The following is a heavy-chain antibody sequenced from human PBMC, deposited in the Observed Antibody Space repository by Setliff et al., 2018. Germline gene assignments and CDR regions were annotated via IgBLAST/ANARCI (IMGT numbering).Heavy chain of an antibody. CDR3: AKDPNYYDSSGYPGYFDY. Sequence: PGGSLRLSCAASGFTFSNAWMTWVRQAPGKGLEWVGRIKRKTDGGTADYAAPVKGRFTISRDDSKNTLYLQMNSLKTEDTAVYYCAKDPNYYDSSGYPGYFDYWGQGTLVTVSS. CDR2: IKRKTDGGTA. D-gene: IGHD3-22*01. V-gene: IGHV3-15*01. J-gene: IGHJ4*02. CDR1: GFTFSNAW.